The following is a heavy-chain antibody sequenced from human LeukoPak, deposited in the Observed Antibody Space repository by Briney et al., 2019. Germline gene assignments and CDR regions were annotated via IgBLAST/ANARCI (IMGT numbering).Heavy chain of an antibody. CDR2: IKQDGSEK. D-gene: IGHD3-3*01. CDR1: GFTFSSYW. CDR3: ARDSHVLRFLEWQDEGDAFDI. V-gene: IGHV3-7*01. J-gene: IGHJ3*02. Sequence: GGSLRLSCAASGFTFSSYWMSWVRQAPGKGLEWVANIKQDGSEKYYVDSVKGRFTISRDNAMNSLYLQMNSLRAEDTAVYYCARDSHVLRFLEWQDEGDAFDIWGQGTMVTVSS.